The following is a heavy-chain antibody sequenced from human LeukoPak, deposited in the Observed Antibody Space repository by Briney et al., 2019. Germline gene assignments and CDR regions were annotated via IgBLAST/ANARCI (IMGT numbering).Heavy chain of an antibody. CDR1: GFTFSNYA. Sequence: GGSLRLSCVASGFTFSNYAMHWVRQAPGKGLEWMAVISYDGTKKYYADSVKGRFTISRDYSKKTLYLQMKSLRGEDTALYYCARGYSSTWPDAFDIWGQGTMVTVSS. D-gene: IGHD6-13*01. CDR2: ISYDGTKK. J-gene: IGHJ3*02. V-gene: IGHV3-30-3*01. CDR3: ARGYSSTWPDAFDI.